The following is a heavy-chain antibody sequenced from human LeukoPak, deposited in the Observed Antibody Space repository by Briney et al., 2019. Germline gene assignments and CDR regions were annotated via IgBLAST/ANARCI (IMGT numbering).Heavy chain of an antibody. J-gene: IGHJ3*02. Sequence: GESLRLSCAASGFTFSNYGMHWVRQAPGKGLELVASIRYDGFNQYYADSLKGRFTISRDNSKNTLYLQMNSLRAEDTAVYYCAKKTRVGATVDAFDIWGQGTMVTVSS. CDR1: GFTFSNYG. CDR2: IRYDGFNQ. D-gene: IGHD1-26*01. V-gene: IGHV3-30*02. CDR3: AKKTRVGATVDAFDI.